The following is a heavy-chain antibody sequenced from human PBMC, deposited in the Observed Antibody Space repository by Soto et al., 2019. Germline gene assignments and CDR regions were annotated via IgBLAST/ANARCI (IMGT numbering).Heavy chain of an antibody. CDR2: ISSSSNYI. Sequence: EVQLVESGGGLVKPGGSLRLSCAASGFTFSSYSMNWVRQAPGKGLEWVSSISSSSNYIYYADSVKGRFTISRDNAQNSLYLQMNSLGAEDTAMYYCARDVFSSSWVGDYWGQGTLVTVSS. D-gene: IGHD6-13*01. CDR1: GFTFSSYS. CDR3: ARDVFSSSWVGDY. J-gene: IGHJ4*02. V-gene: IGHV3-21*01.